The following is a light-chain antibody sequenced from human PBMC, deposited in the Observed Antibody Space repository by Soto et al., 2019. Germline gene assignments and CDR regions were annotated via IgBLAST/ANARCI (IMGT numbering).Light chain of an antibody. CDR2: EVT. J-gene: IGLJ1*01. CDR1: GSDIGGYNH. Sequence: QSALTQPASVSGSPGQSITISCTGTGSDIGGYNHVSWYQHHPGKAPKLIIYEVTNRPSGVSNRFSGSKSGNTASLTISGLQAEDEADYYGSSYTSSTTYVFATVTKVTVL. V-gene: IGLV2-14*01. CDR3: SSYTSSTTYV.